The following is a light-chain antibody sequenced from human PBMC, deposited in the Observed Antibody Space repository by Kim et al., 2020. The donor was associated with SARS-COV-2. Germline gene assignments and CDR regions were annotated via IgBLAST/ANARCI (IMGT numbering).Light chain of an antibody. CDR1: PSVSSSY. CDR2: GAS. V-gene: IGKV3-20*01. CDR3: KQYYILPPT. J-gene: IGKJ4*01. Sequence: EIVLTQSPGTLSLSPGERATLSCRASPSVSSSYLAWYQQKPGQAPRLLIYGASSRATGIPDRFSGSGSGTDFTLTISRLEPEDFAVYYCKQYYILPPTFGGETKGDIK.